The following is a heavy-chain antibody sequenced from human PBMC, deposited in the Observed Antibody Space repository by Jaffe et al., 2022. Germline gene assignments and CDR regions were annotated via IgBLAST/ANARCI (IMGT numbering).Heavy chain of an antibody. J-gene: IGHJ4*02. V-gene: IGHV4-39*01. CDR2: IYYSGST. Sequence: QLQLQESGPGLVKPSETLSLTCTVSGGSISSSSYYWGWIRQPPGKGLEWIGSIYYSGSTYYNPSLKSRVTISVDTSKNQFSLKLSSVTAADTAVYYCARPSSSWSPFDYWGQGTLVTVSS. CDR3: ARPSSSWSPFDY. D-gene: IGHD6-13*01. CDR1: GGSISSSSYY.